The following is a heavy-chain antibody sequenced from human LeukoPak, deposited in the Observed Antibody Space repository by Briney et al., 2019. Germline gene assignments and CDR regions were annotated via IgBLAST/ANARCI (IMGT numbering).Heavy chain of an antibody. V-gene: IGHV3-66*01. CDR3: ATDFRYGSA. CDR2: IYSDGST. J-gene: IGHJ4*02. D-gene: IGHD3-10*01. Sequence: GGSLRLSCAAPGFIVSSNYMSWVRQAPGKGLEWVSVIYSDGSTFYTDSVKGRFTISRDNSKKTLYLQMNSLRAEDTAVYYCATDFRYGSAWGPGTLVTVSS. CDR1: GFIVSSNY.